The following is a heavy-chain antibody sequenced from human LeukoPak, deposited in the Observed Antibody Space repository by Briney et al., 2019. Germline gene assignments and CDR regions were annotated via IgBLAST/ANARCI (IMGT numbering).Heavy chain of an antibody. Sequence: ASVKVSCKASGYTFTGYYMHWVRQAPGQGLEWMGWINPNSGGTNYAQKFQGRVTMTRDTPISTAYMELSRLRSDDTAVYYCARDSVGVAVAGMNWFDPWGQGTLVTVSS. CDR1: GYTFTGYY. V-gene: IGHV1-2*02. D-gene: IGHD6-19*01. J-gene: IGHJ5*02. CDR2: INPNSGGT. CDR3: ARDSVGVAVAGMNWFDP.